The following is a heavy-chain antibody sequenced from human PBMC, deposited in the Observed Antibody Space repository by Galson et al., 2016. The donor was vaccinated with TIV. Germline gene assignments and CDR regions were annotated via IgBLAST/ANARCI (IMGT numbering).Heavy chain of an antibody. V-gene: IGHV3-30*03. J-gene: IGHJ2*01. CDR1: GFTFNTP. CDR3: AREGGSSGVSRFFDL. CDR2: ISFDEYHK. Sequence: SLRLSCAASGFTFNTPMHWVRQAPGKGLEWVAVISFDEYHKYYTDSVRGQFTISRDNSKNTLYLQMNSLRPEDTAVYYWAREGGSSGVSRFFDLWGRGTLVTVSS. D-gene: IGHD6-25*01.